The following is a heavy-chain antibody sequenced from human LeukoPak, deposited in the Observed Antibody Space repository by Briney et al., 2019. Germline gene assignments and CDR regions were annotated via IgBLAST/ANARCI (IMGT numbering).Heavy chain of an antibody. CDR2: IYYSGST. D-gene: IGHD3-16*01. V-gene: IGHV4-39*01. CDR3: ARGLGGGSPRKNWFDP. J-gene: IGHJ5*02. CDR1: GGSISSSSYY. Sequence: PSETLSLTCTVSGGSISSSSYYWGWIRQPPGKGLEWIGSIYYSGSTYYNPSLKSRVTISVDTSKNQFSLKLSSVTAADTAVYYCARGLGGGSPRKNWFDPWGQGTLVTVCS.